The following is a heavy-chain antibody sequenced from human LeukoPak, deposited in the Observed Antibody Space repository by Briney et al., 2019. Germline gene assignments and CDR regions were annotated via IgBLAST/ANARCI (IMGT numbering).Heavy chain of an antibody. V-gene: IGHV5-51*01. CDR3: ARQRNSYGFFIDY. CDR2: IYPGDSDT. D-gene: IGHD5-18*01. J-gene: IGHJ4*02. CDR1: GYSFTSYW. Sequence: GESLKISCKGSGYSFTSYWIGWVRQMPGEGLEWMGIIYPGDSDTRYSPSFQGQVTISADKSISTAYLQWSSLKASDTAMYYCARQRNSYGFFIDYWGQGTLVTVSS.